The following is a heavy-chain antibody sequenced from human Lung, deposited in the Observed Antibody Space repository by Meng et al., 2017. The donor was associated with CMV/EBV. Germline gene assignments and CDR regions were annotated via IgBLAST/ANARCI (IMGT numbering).Heavy chain of an antibody. J-gene: IGHJ6*04. CDR2: INWNGGST. D-gene: IGHD3-3*01. CDR3: ARDLLRYDFWSGYLNHYYYYYGMDV. V-gene: IGHV3-20*04. CDR1: GFTFDDYG. Sequence: SCAASGFTFDDYGMSWVRQAPGKGLEWVSGINWNGGSTGYADSVKGRFTISRDNAKNSLYLQMNSLRAEDTALYYCARDLLRYDFWSGYLNHYYYYYGMDVWXKGNTV.